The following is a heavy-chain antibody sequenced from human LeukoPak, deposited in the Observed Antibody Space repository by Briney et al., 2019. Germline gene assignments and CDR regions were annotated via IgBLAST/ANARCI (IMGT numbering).Heavy chain of an antibody. CDR2: MNPNSGNT. Sequence: ASVTVSCKASGYTFTSYDINWVRQATGQGLEWMGWMNPNSGNTGYAQKFQGRVTMTRNTSISTAYMELSSLRSEDTAVYYCARGRSTMYYYYYYMDVWGKGTTVTVSS. CDR3: ARGRSTMYYYYYYMDV. D-gene: IGHD3-3*01. CDR1: GYTFTSYD. J-gene: IGHJ6*03. V-gene: IGHV1-8*01.